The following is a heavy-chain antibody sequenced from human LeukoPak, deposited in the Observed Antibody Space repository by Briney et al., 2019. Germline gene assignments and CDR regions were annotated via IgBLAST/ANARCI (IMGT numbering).Heavy chain of an antibody. J-gene: IGHJ4*02. CDR3: ARVLYDSSGYYSYFNY. D-gene: IGHD3-22*01. Sequence: PSGTLSLTCAVSGGSISSSNWWSWVRQPPGKGLEWIGEIYHSGSTNYNPSLKSRVTISIDKSNNQFSLKVNSVTAADTAVYYCARVLYDSSGYYSYFNYWGQGTLVTVSS. V-gene: IGHV4-4*02. CDR2: IYHSGST. CDR1: GGSISSSNW.